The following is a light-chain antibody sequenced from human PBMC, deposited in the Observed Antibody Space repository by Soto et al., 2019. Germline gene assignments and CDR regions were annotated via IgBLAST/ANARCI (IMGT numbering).Light chain of an antibody. CDR1: QGISNF. Sequence: DIHLTQSPSFLSASVGDRVTITCRASQGISNFLAWFQQKPGKAPQLLIYAASTLQSGVPSRFSGSASGTEFSLTISSLQPEDSASYYCQQFNESPLTFGGGTKVEIK. V-gene: IGKV1-9*01. CDR3: QQFNESPLT. CDR2: AAS. J-gene: IGKJ4*01.